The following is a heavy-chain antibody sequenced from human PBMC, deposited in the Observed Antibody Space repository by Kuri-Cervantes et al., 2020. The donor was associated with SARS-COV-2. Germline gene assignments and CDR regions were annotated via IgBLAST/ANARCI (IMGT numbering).Heavy chain of an antibody. D-gene: IGHD5-12*01. CDR1: TSIFTDYY. CDR3: ARDPGSGYDYGFDY. CDR2: INPNSGGT. V-gene: IGHV1-2*02. Sequence: ASVKVSCKFSTSIFTDYYIHWVRQAPGRGLEWMGWINPNSGGTNYAQKFQGRVTMTRDTSISTAYMELSRLRSDDTAVYYCARDPGSGYDYGFDYWGQGTLVTVSS. J-gene: IGHJ4*02.